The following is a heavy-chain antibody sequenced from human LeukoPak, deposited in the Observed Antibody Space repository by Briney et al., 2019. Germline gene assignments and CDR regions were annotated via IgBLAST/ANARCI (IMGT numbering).Heavy chain of an antibody. Sequence: SETLSLTCTVSGGSISRYYWSWIRQPPGKGLEWIGYISYTGSTTYNSSLKSRVTISLDTSQNQFSLKLTSVTAADTAVYYCARAPGTTFDYWGHGNMVTVSS. V-gene: IGHV4-59*08. CDR3: ARAPGTTFDY. CDR2: ISYTGST. CDR1: GGSISRYY. D-gene: IGHD4-17*01. J-gene: IGHJ4*01.